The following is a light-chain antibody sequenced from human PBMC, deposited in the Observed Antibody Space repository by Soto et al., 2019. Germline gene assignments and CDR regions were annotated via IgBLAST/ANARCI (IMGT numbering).Light chain of an antibody. V-gene: IGLV2-11*01. CDR2: DVS. Sequence: QSVLTQPRSVSGSPGQSVTLSCTGTSSDVADYNYVSWYQHHPGKAPKLMIYDVSKRPSGVPDRFSGSKSANTASLTISGLQTEDEADYYCCSYAGSYTVIFGGGTKLTVL. J-gene: IGLJ2*01. CDR3: CSYAGSYTVI. CDR1: SSDVADYNY.